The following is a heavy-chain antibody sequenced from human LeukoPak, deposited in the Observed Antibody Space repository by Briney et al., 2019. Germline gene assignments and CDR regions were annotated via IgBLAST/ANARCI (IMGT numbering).Heavy chain of an antibody. V-gene: IGHV1-3*01. D-gene: IGHD1-1*01. CDR3: ARGLERRPPYDY. Sequence: APVKVSCKASGYTFTSYAMHWVRQAPGQRLEWMGWINAGNGNTKYSQKFQGRVTITRDTSASTAYMELSSLRSKDTAVYYCARGLERRPPYDYWGQGTLVTVSS. CDR1: GYTFTSYA. CDR2: INAGNGNT. J-gene: IGHJ4*02.